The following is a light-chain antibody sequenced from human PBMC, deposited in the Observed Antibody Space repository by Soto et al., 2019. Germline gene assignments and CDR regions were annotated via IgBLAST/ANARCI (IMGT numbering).Light chain of an antibody. CDR3: CSYVGATTYV. CDR1: KKDIGVYDF. J-gene: IGLJ1*01. V-gene: IGLV2-8*01. CDR2: EVV. Sequence: QSVLAQPPSASGSAGQSVTISCTGTKKDIGVYDFVSWYQHHPGKAPRLIIYEVVQRPSGVPDRFSGSKSGNTASLTVSGLQAADEADYYCCSYVGATTYVFGTGTKVTVL.